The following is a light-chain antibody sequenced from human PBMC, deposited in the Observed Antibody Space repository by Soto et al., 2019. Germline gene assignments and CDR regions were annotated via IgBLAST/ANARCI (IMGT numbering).Light chain of an antibody. CDR1: SSDVGSYNL. CDR3: CSYGGRNTFVV. J-gene: IGLJ2*01. CDR2: EGS. V-gene: IGLV2-23*03. Sequence: QSVLTQPASVSGSPGQSITISCTGTSSDVGSYNLVSWYHQHPGKAPKLMIYEGSKRPSGVSNRFSGSKSGNTASLTIFGLQAEDEADYYCCSYGGRNTFVVFGGGTQLTVL.